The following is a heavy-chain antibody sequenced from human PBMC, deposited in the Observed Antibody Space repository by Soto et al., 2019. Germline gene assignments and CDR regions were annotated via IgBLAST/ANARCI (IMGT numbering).Heavy chain of an antibody. CDR3: ARDSDTSFGGLDI. D-gene: IGHD3-10*01. CDR2: IWYDGSNK. V-gene: IGHV3-33*01. J-gene: IGHJ3*02. Sequence: QVQLVESGGGVVQPGRSLRLSCAASGFTFSSYGMNWVRQAPGQGLEWVAVIWYDGSNKYYADSLKGRFTIPRDNSKNTLYLQMKSLRAEDTAVYYCARDSDTSFGGLDIWGHGTMVTVAS. CDR1: GFTFSSYG.